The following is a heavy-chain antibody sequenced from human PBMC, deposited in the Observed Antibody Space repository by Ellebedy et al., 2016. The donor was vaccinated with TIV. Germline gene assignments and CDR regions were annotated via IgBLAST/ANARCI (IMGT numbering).Heavy chain of an antibody. CDR1: GFTLSTYW. CDR2: IRQDGSEK. Sequence: GGSLRLSCEASGFTLSTYWMTWVRQAPGKGLDWVANIRQDGSEKKYVDSVKGRFTISRDNAKNSLYLQMNSLTVEDTAIYYCAGPGGMVSYDYWGQGTRVTVSS. J-gene: IGHJ4*02. D-gene: IGHD3-16*01. V-gene: IGHV3-7*03. CDR3: AGPGGMVSYDY.